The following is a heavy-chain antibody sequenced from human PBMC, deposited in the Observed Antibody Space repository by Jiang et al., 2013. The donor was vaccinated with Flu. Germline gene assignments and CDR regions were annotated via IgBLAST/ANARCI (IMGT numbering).Heavy chain of an antibody. D-gene: IGHD1-26*01. J-gene: IGHJ4*02. CDR2: IYYSGST. V-gene: IGHV4-59*08. CDR3: ARSGMGATGGYAQDDY. Sequence: GPGLVKPSETLSLTCTVSGGSISSYYWSWIRQPPGKGLEWIGYIYYSGSTNYNPSLKSRVTISVDTSKNQFSLKLSSVTAADTAVYYCARSGMGATGGYAQDDYWGQGTLVTVSS. CDR1: GGSISSYY.